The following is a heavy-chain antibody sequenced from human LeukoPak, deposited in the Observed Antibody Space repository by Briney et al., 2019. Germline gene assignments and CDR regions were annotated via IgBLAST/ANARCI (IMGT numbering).Heavy chain of an antibody. CDR1: GYSFTSYW. CDR2: IYPGDSDT. D-gene: IGHD5-18*01. J-gene: IGHJ4*02. CDR3: ARDRVDTVMALPDY. V-gene: IGHV5-51*01. Sequence: GESLKISCTGSGYSFTSYWIGWVSQMPGKGLEWMGIIYPGDSDTRYSPSFQGQVTISADKSISTAYLQWSSLKAADTAMYYCARDRVDTVMALPDYWGQGTLVTVSS.